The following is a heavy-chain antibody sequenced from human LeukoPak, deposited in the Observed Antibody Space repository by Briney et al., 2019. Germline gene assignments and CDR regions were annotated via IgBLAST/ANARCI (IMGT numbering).Heavy chain of an antibody. V-gene: IGHV1-18*01. CDR3: ARPAVPRYYYDSSGYDY. CDR2: ISAYNGNT. J-gene: IGHJ4*02. Sequence: ASVKVSCKASGYTFTSYGISWVRQAPGQGLEWMGWISAYNGNTNYAQKLQGRVTMTTDTSTSTAYMELRSLRSDDTAVYYCARPAVPRYYYDSSGYDYWGQGTLVTVSS. CDR1: GYTFTSYG. D-gene: IGHD3-22*01.